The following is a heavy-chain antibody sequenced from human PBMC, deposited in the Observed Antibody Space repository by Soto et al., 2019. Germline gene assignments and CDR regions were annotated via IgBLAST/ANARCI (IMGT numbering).Heavy chain of an antibody. Sequence: EVQLVESGGGLVQPGGSLRLSCAASGFTVSSNYMSWVRQAPGKGLEWVSVIHSGGSTYYAESVKGRFTISRDNSKNTLYLQMNGLRAEDTAVYYCARGLYADYWGQGTLVTVSS. CDR3: ARGLYADY. CDR2: IHSGGST. CDR1: GFTVSSNY. J-gene: IGHJ4*02. V-gene: IGHV3-66*01. D-gene: IGHD4-17*01.